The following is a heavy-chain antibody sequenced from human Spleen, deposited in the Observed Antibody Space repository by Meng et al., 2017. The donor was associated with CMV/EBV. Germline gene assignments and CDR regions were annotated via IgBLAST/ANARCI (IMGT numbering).Heavy chain of an antibody. CDR3: AKELQVCSGYYPYYYYGMDV. CDR1: GFTFNNYA. Sequence: GGSLRLSCAASGFTFNNYAMSWVRQAPGKGLEWVSASSGRGGSTYYADTVKGRFTISRDNSKNTLYLQMNSLRAEDTAVYYCAKELQVCSGYYPYYYYGMDVWGQGTTVTVSS. V-gene: IGHV3-23*01. D-gene: IGHD3-3*01. J-gene: IGHJ6*02. CDR2: SSGRGGST.